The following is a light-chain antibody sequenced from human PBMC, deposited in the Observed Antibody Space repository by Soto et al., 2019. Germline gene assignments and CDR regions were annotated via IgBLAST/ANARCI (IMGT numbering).Light chain of an antibody. Sequence: QYALTQPASVSGSPGQSITISCTGTSTDVGSYNLGSWYQQHPGKAPKLMIYDVSKRPSGVSNRFAGSKSGNTASLTISGLQAEDEDDYYCCSDAGSSTPYVFGAGTKLTVL. CDR3: CSDAGSSTPYV. CDR2: DVS. J-gene: IGLJ1*01. CDR1: STDVGSYNL. V-gene: IGLV2-23*02.